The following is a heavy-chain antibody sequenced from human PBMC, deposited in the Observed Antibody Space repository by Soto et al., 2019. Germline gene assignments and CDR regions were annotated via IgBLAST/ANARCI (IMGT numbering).Heavy chain of an antibody. Sequence: ASVKVSCKVSGYTLTELSMHWVRRAPGKGLEWMGGFDPEDGETIYAQKFQGRVTMTEDTSTDTAYMELSSLRSEDTAVYYCATVEYSSSPDAFGIWGQGTMVTVSS. V-gene: IGHV1-24*01. CDR2: FDPEDGET. D-gene: IGHD6-6*01. CDR3: ATVEYSSSPDAFGI. CDR1: GYTLTELS. J-gene: IGHJ3*02.